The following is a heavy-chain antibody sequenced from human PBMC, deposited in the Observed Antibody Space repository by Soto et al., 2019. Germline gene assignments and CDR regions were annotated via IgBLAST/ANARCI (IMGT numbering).Heavy chain of an antibody. CDR1: GFTFSGYW. CDR3: VSRPRSRRYFAVFEC. J-gene: IGHJ4*02. Sequence: GGSLRLSCAGSGFTFSGYWMTWVRQAPGKGPEWVANIKQDGTDKNYVDSVKGRFTISRDNAKNSLYLQLNSLRAEDTAVYYCVSRPRSRRYFAVFECCGLGGQVTV. V-gene: IGHV3-7*01. D-gene: IGHD1-1*01. CDR2: IKQDGTDK.